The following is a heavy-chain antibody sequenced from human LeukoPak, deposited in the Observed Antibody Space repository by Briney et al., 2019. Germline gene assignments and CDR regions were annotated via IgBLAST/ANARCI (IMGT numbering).Heavy chain of an antibody. V-gene: IGHV3-74*01. Sequence: GGSLRLSCAASGNYWMHWVRQAPGKGLVWVSHINSDGSWTSYADSVKGRFTISKDNAKNTLYLQMNSLRAEDTAVYYCAKGVGVVPAAVDYWGQGTLVTVSS. CDR3: AKGVGVVPAAVDY. CDR2: INSDGSWT. D-gene: IGHD2-2*01. CDR1: GNYW. J-gene: IGHJ4*02.